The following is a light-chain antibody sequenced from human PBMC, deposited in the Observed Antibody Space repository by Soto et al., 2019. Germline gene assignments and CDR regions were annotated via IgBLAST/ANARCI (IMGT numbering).Light chain of an antibody. CDR3: LQYNTLPNS. Sequence: DIPMTQYPSTLSASIGDTVTLTCRASQIFASWLAWYQQKPGKAPTLVIFDATKLHTWVPSRFSATESGVEFTLTIRRLQSDDFATYYCLQYNTLPNSVGQGTRLDI. CDR1: QIFASW. CDR2: DAT. V-gene: IGKV1-5*01. J-gene: IGKJ2*03.